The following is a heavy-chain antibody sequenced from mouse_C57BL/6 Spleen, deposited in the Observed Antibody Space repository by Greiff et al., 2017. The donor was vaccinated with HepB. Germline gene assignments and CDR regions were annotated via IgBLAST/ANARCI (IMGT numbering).Heavy chain of an antibody. J-gene: IGHJ2*01. D-gene: IGHD1-1*01. CDR1: GFTFSSYA. V-gene: IGHV5-4*01. CDR3: ARGGYGSPFDY. Sequence: EVQRVESGGGLVKPGGSLKLSCAASGFTFSSYAMSWVRQTPEKRLEWVATISDGGSYTYYPDNVKGRFTISRDNAKNNLYLQMSHLKSEDTAMYYCARGGYGSPFDYWGQGTTLTVSS. CDR2: ISDGGSYT.